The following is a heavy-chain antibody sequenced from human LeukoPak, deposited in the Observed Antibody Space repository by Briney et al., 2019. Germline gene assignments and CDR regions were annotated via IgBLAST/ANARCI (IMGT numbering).Heavy chain of an antibody. CDR2: ISGSGGST. CDR3: AKFTTYYDFQYYFDY. J-gene: IGHJ4*02. Sequence: GGSLRLSRAASGFTFSSYAMSWVRQAPGKGLEWVSAISGSGGSTYYADSVKGRFTISRDNSKNTLYLQMNSLRAEDTAVYYCAKFTTYYDFQYYFDYWGQGTLVTVSS. D-gene: IGHD3-3*01. V-gene: IGHV3-23*01. CDR1: GFTFSSYA.